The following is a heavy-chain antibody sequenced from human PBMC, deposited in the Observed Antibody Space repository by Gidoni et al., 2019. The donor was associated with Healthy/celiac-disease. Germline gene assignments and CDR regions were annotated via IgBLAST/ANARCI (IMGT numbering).Heavy chain of an antibody. CDR2: IKQDGSET. CDR1: GFTFSSYW. CDR3: ARVGLPLVPAASFDY. V-gene: IGHV3-7*01. J-gene: IGHJ4*02. D-gene: IGHD2-2*01. Sequence: EVQLVESGGGVVQPGGSLRLSCAASGFTFSSYWMSWVRQAPGKGLEWVANIKQDGSETYYVDSVKGRFTISRDNAKNSLYLQMNSLRAEDTSVYYCARVGLPLVPAASFDYWGQGTLVTVSS.